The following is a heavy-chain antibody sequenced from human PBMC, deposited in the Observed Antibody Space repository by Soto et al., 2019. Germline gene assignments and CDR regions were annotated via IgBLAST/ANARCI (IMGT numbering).Heavy chain of an antibody. V-gene: IGHV3-23*01. D-gene: IGHD2-2*01. CDR3: AKGGAQLLHYNWFDP. J-gene: IGHJ5*02. CDR2: ISGSGGST. Sequence: EVQLLESGGGLVQPGGSLRLSCAASGFTFSSYAMSWVRQAPGKGLEWVSAISGSGGSTYYADSVKGRFTISRDNSKNTLYLQMYSLRAEDTAVYYCAKGGAQLLHYNWFDPWGQGTLVTVSS. CDR1: GFTFSSYA.